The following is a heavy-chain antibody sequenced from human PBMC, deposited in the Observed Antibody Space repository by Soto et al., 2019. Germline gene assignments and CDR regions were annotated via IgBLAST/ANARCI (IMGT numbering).Heavy chain of an antibody. V-gene: IGHV4-39*01. D-gene: IGHD3-3*01. CDR2: IYYSGST. CDR3: ATYYDSWSGYFFDY. Sequence: SETLSLTCTVSGGSISSNSYYWGWIRQPPGKGLEWIGRIYYSGSTFYNPSLKSRVTISVDISKNQFSLKLSSVTAADTSVYYCATYYDSWSGYFFDYWGQGTLVTVSS. J-gene: IGHJ4*02. CDR1: GGSISSNSYY.